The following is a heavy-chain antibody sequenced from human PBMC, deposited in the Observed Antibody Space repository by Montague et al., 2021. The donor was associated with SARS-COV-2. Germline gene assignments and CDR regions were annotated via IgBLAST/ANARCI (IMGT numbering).Heavy chain of an antibody. D-gene: IGHD3-16*02. Sequence: SETLSLTCAVYGGSFSGYYWTWIRQPPGKGLEWIGEINHSGSTNYNPSLKSRVIISVDTSKNQFSLKLRSVSAADTAVYYYARGQPPRITFGGIISYGLDVWGQGTTVTVSS. J-gene: IGHJ6*02. CDR3: ARGQPPRITFGGIISYGLDV. CDR1: GGSFSGYY. V-gene: IGHV4-34*01. CDR2: INHSGST.